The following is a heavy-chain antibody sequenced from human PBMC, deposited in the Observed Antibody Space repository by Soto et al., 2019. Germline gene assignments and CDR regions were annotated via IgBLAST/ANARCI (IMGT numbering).Heavy chain of an antibody. CDR3: AKDGNYYGSGRSIDP. D-gene: IGHD3-10*01. CDR2: ISYDGSNK. V-gene: IGHV3-30*18. Sequence: GGSLRLSCAASGFTFSSYGMHWVRQAPGKGLEWVAVISYDGSNKYYADSVKGRFTISRDNSKNTLYLQMNSLRAEDTAVYYCAKDGNYYGSGRSIDPWGQGTLVTVSS. CDR1: GFTFSSYG. J-gene: IGHJ5*02.